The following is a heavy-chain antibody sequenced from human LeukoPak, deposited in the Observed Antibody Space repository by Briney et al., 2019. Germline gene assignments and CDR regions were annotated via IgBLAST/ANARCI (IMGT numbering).Heavy chain of an antibody. CDR3: AKELQAGWYYFDY. CDR1: GFTFSSYG. CDR2: IWYDGSNK. V-gene: IGHV3-33*06. J-gene: IGHJ4*02. Sequence: GGSLRLSCAASGFTFSSYGMHWVRQAPGKGLEWVAVIWYDGSNKYYADSVKGRFTISRDNSKNTLYLQMNSLRAEDTAVYYCAKELQAGWYYFDYWGQGTLVTVSS. D-gene: IGHD6-19*01.